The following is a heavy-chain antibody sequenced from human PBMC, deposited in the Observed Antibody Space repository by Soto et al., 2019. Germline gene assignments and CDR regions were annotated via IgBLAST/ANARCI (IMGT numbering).Heavy chain of an antibody. D-gene: IGHD3-10*01. J-gene: IGHJ5*02. CDR3: ARPRYYYGSGIVPWFDP. Sequence: GESLKISCKGSGYSFTSYWIGWVRQMPGKGLEWMGIIYPGDSDTRYSPSFQGQVTISADKSISTAYLQWSSLKASDTAMYYCARPRYYYGSGIVPWFDPWGQGTLVTVSS. CDR1: GYSFTSYW. CDR2: IYPGDSDT. V-gene: IGHV5-51*01.